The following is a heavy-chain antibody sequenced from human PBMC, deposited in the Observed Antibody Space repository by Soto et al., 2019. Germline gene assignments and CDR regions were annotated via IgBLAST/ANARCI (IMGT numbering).Heavy chain of an antibody. Sequence: TLSLTCSVSGGSISSGGFHWSWIRQHPGKGLEWIGNIYDSGNTYYNPSLKSRVSISVDTSKNQFSLNLTSVTAADTAVYYCARSITMFRGVRFYFDYWGQGTLVTVSS. CDR3: ARSITMFRGVRFYFDY. J-gene: IGHJ4*02. CDR1: GGSISSGGFH. D-gene: IGHD3-10*01. V-gene: IGHV4-31*03. CDR2: IYDSGNT.